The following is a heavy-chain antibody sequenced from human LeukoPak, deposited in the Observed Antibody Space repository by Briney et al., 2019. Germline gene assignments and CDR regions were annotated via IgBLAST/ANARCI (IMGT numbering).Heavy chain of an antibody. CDR2: INHSGST. V-gene: IGHV4-34*01. D-gene: IGHD3-22*01. CDR3: ARLVETYYYDSSGYYLSWFDP. CDR1: GGSFSGYY. J-gene: IGHJ5*02. Sequence: KPSETLSLTCAVYGGSFSGYYWSWIRQPPGKGLEWIGEINHSGSTNYNPSLKSRVTISVDTSKNQFSLKLSSVTAADTAVYYCARLVETYYYDSSGYYLSWFDPWGQGTLVTVSS.